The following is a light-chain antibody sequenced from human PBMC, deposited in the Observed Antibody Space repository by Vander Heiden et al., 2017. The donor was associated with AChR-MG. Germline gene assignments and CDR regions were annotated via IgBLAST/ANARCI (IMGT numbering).Light chain of an antibody. CDR3: QQSDSTPLT. J-gene: IGKJ4*01. Sequence: DIKMTQSPSSLSASIGDRVTITCRASQTIDTYLNWYQQKPGKAPELLIYSASRLQSGVPSRFSGSGSGTQFTLTISDLHPEDFATYSCQQSDSTPLTFGEGTKVEIK. V-gene: IGKV1-39*01. CDR1: QTIDTY. CDR2: SAS.